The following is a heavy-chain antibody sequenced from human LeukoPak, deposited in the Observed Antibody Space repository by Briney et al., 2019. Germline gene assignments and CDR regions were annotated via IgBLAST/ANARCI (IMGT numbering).Heavy chain of an antibody. D-gene: IGHD2-15*01. CDR3: ARRDGGSRLDY. V-gene: IGHV3-30-3*01. J-gene: IGHJ4*02. CDR1: GFTFSNYN. CDR2: ISYDGTNK. Sequence: PGGSLRLSCAASGFTFSNYNMHWVRQAPGKGLEWVALISYDGTNKFYADSVKGRFTISRDNSKNTLYLQMNSLRGDDTAVYYCARRDGGSRLDYWGQGTLVTVSS.